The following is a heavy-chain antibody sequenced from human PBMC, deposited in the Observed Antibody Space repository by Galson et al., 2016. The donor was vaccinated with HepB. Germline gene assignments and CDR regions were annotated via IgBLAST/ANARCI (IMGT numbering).Heavy chain of an antibody. CDR3: GRDRNLREAGPEGHLLDY. CDR1: GFPFSGYW. V-gene: IGHV3-74*03. CDR2: IYSGDGSTT. J-gene: IGHJ4*02. Sequence: SLRLSCAASGFPFSGYWMHWVRQVPGKGLVWVARIYSGDGSTTTYADSVKGRFTISRANAKTTLYLQMNSLRADDTGAYYCGRDRNLREAGPEGHLLDYWGQGTRVTVSS. D-gene: IGHD1-14*01.